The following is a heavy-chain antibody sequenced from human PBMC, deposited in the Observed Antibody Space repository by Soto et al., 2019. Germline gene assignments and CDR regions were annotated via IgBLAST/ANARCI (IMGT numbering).Heavy chain of an antibody. V-gene: IGHV1-69*01. CDR2: IIPIFGTA. D-gene: IGHD3-22*01. J-gene: IGHJ4*02. Sequence: VQLVQSGAEVKKPGSSVKVSCKASGGTFSSYAISWVRQAPGQGLEWMGGIIPIFGTANYAQKFQGRVTITADESTSTAYMELSSLRSEDTAVYYCARVVDSSGYYPYYFDYWGQGTLVTVSS. CDR1: GGTFSSYA. CDR3: ARVVDSSGYYPYYFDY.